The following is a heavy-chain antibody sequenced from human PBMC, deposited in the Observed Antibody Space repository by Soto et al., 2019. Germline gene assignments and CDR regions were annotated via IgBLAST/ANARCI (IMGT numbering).Heavy chain of an antibody. J-gene: IGHJ6*02. CDR3: ARSGPNSFYYYGMDV. CDR2: IIPIFGTA. CDR1: GGTFSSYA. V-gene: IGHV1-69*13. D-gene: IGHD3-10*01. Sequence: SVKVSCKASGGTFSSYAISWVRQTPGQGLEWMGGIIPIFGTANYAQKFQGRVTITADESTSTAYMELSSLRSEDTAVYYCARSGPNSFYYYGMDVWGQGTTVTVSS.